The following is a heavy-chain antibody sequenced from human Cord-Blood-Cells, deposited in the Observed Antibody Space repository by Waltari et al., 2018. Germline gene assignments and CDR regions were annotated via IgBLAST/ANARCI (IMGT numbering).Heavy chain of an antibody. J-gene: IGHJ4*02. CDR3: ASPGADYYDSSGYLYYFDY. CDR1: GGAISSRSYY. CDR2: IYYSGST. D-gene: IGHD3-22*01. Sequence: QLQLQESGPGLVKPSETLSLTCTVSGGAISSRSYYWGWIRQPPGKGLEWIGSIYYSGSTYYNRALRSRVTISVDTSKNQFSLKMSSVTAADTVVYYCASPGADYYDSSGYLYYFDYWGQGTLVTVSS. V-gene: IGHV4-39*01.